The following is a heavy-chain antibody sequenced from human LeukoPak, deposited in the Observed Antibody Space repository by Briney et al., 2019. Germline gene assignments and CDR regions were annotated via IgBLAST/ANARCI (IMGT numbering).Heavy chain of an antibody. CDR2: FHSSGGT. Sequence: SETVSLTCTVSGGSISSNHWSWIRQPPGKGLEYIGYFHSSGGTNYNPSLKSRVTISADTSKNQFSLKLTSLIAADTAVYYCARAIGSGRDVYFYYYMDVWGKGTAVTVSS. CDR3: ARAIGSGRDVYFYYYMDV. CDR1: GGSISSNH. J-gene: IGHJ6*03. V-gene: IGHV4-59*01. D-gene: IGHD3-10*01.